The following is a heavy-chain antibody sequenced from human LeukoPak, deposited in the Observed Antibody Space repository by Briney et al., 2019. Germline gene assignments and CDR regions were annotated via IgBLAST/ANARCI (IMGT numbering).Heavy chain of an antibody. CDR3: ATVPDFYGSGSYSLLFDY. J-gene: IGHJ4*02. CDR2: ISAYNGNT. Sequence: KVSCKASGYTFTSYGISWVRQAPGQGLEWMGWISAYNGNTNYAQKLQGRGTMTTDTSTSTAYMGLRSLTSDDTAVYYCATVPDFYGSGSYSLLFDYSGQRTLVTVSS. V-gene: IGHV1-18*04. D-gene: IGHD3-10*01. CDR1: GYTFTSYG.